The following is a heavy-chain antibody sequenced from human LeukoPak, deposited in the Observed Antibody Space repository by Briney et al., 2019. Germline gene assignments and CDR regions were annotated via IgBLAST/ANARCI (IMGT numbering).Heavy chain of an antibody. CDR3: ARGQARYDSSGYYVYYFDY. V-gene: IGHV1-8*03. J-gene: IGHJ4*02. Sequence: ASVKVSCKTSGYTCTNNDINWVRQATGQGLEWMAWMNPNSANAGYAQKFQGRVTITRRNSVSTAYMELSSLRSEDTAVYYCARGQARYDSSGYYVYYFDYWGQGTLITVSS. D-gene: IGHD3-22*01. CDR2: MNPNSANA. CDR1: GYTCTNND.